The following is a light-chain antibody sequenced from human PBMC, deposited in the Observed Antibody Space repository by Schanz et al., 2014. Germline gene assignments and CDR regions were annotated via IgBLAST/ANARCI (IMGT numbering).Light chain of an antibody. CDR1: SSDVGGYNH. V-gene: IGLV2-11*01. Sequence: QSALTQPRSVSGSPGQSVTISCTGTSSDVGGYNHVSWYQQHPGKAPKLMIYDVSKRPSGVRDRFSGSKSGNTASLTISGLQAEDEADYYCCSYTGSGMLFGGGTKVTVL. CDR3: CSYTGSGML. J-gene: IGLJ2*01. CDR2: DVS.